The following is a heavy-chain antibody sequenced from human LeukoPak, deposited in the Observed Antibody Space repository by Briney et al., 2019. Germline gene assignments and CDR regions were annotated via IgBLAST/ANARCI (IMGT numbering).Heavy chain of an antibody. CDR1: GYALTSYG. J-gene: IGHJ4*02. D-gene: IGHD6-13*01. Sequence: ASLNGSCKTSGYALTSYGISWVRQAAGQELEWMGWISAYNGNTNYAQKLQGRVTMTTDTSTSTAYMELRSLISDDTAVYYCARGPQYRSWYLDYWGQGTLVTVSS. V-gene: IGHV1-18*01. CDR2: ISAYNGNT. CDR3: ARGPQYRSWYLDY.